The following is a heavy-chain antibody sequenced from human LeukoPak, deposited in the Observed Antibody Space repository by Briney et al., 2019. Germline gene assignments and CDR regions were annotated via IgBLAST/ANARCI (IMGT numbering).Heavy chain of an antibody. CDR1: GITFRSYW. D-gene: IGHD1-1*01. CDR3: AMNWNVPPRDY. CDR2: INQDGSGK. J-gene: IGHJ4*02. V-gene: IGHV3-7*01. Sequence: GGSLRLSCAASGITFRSYWMNWVRQAPGEGLEWVASINQDGSGKNYVDSVKGRFTVSGDNAKKYLQMNSLRAEDTAVYYCAMNWNVPPRDYWGQGTLVTVSS.